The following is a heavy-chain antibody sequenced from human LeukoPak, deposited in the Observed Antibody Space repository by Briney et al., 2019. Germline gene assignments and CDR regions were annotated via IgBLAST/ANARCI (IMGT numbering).Heavy chain of an antibody. D-gene: IGHD3-9*01. J-gene: IGHJ3*02. CDR1: GGSFSGYY. V-gene: IGHV4-34*01. Sequence: SETLSLTWAVYGGSFSGYYWSWIRQPPVKGLEWIGEINHSGSTNYNPSLKSRVTISVDTSKNQFSLKLSSVTAADTAVYYCARNRVLRYFDWLLLRSAFDIWGQGTMVTVSS. CDR2: INHSGST. CDR3: ARNRVLRYFDWLLLRSAFDI.